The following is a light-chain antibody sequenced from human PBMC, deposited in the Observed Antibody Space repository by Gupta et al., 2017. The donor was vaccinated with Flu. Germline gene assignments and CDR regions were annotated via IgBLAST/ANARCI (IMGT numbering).Light chain of an antibody. J-gene: IGLJ1*01. CDR3: NSRDSSGNHRYV. CDR1: SLRSYY. V-gene: IGLV3-19*01. CDR2: GKN. Sequence: SSELTPDPAVSVALGQTVRITCQGDSLRSYYASWYQQKPGQAPVLVIYGKNNRPSGSPDRFSGSSSGNTASWTITGAQAEEEADYYCNSRDSSGNHRYVFGTGTKVTVL.